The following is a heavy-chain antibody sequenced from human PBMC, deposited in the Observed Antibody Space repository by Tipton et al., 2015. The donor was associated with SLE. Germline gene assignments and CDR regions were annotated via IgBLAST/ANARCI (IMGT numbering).Heavy chain of an antibody. CDR2: IYSGGRT. J-gene: IGHJ1*01. CDR3: ARTFWSGPGYFQH. CDR1: GFTVSNNF. V-gene: IGHV3-53*04. Sequence: SLRLSCAASGFTVSNNFMSWVRQAPGKGLEWVSVIYSGGRTYYADSVKGRFTISRHSSENTLYVEMNSLRAEDTGVYYCARTFWSGPGYFQHWGQGTLVTVSS. D-gene: IGHD3-3*01.